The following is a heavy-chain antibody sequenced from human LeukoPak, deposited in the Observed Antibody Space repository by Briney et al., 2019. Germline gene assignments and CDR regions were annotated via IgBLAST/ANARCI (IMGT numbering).Heavy chain of an antibody. D-gene: IGHD4-17*01. CDR2: ISVSGNT. V-gene: IGHV3-23*01. J-gene: IGHJ4*02. Sequence: GGSLRLSCAASGFTFSSYAMSWVRQAPGKGLEWVSAISVSGNTYHADSVKGRFTISRDSSKNTLYLQMNRLRAEDAAVYYCARDITVTTFDYWGQGTLVTVSS. CDR1: GFTFSSYA. CDR3: ARDITVTTFDY.